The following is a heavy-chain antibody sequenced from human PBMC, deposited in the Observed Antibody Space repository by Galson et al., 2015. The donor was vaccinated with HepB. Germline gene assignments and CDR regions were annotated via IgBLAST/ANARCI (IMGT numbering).Heavy chain of an antibody. V-gene: IGHV2-70*13. J-gene: IGHJ6*02. CDR3: ARARMVRGMDV. CDR2: IDWDDDK. Sequence: PALVKPTQTLTLTCTLSGLSLSTSKVCVSWSRQPPGKALEWLALIDWDDDKYYSTSVKTRLTISRDTSKNQVVLTMTNMDPVDTATYYCARARMVRGMDVWGQGTTVTVSS. D-gene: IGHD3-10*01. CDR1: GLSLSTSKVC.